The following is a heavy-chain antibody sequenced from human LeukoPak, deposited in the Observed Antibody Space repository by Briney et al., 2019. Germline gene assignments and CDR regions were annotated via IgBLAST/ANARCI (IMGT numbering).Heavy chain of an antibody. CDR3: ARRHCSSTSCFNWFDP. CDR2: IYPGDSDT. V-gene: IGHV5-51*01. J-gene: IGHJ5*02. Sequence: GESLKISCKGSGYSFTSYWIGWVRQMPGKGLEWMGIIYPGDSDTRYSPSFQGQVTISADKSISTAYLQWSSLKASDTAMYYCARRHCSSTSCFNWFDPWGQGTLVTVSS. D-gene: IGHD2-2*01. CDR1: GYSFTSYW.